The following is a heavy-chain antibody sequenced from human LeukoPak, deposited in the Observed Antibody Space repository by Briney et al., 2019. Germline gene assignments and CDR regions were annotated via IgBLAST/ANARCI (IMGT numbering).Heavy chain of an antibody. CDR1: GFTFSSYA. CDR2: ISSDGRDK. Sequence: PGGSPRLSCAASGFTFSSYAIHWVRQAPGKGLEWVAVISSDGRDKHHADFVKGRFTISRDNSKNTLYLQTNSLRAEDTAVYYCARDLRRIAAYYFDYWGQGILVTVSS. J-gene: IGHJ4*02. D-gene: IGHD6-25*01. CDR3: ARDLRRIAAYYFDY. V-gene: IGHV3-30*03.